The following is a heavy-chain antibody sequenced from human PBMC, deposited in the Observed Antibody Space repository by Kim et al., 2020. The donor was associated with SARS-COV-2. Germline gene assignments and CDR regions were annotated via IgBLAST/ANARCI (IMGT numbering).Heavy chain of an antibody. J-gene: IGHJ6*02. D-gene: IGHD3-10*01. V-gene: IGHV3-9*01. CDR1: GFTFDDYA. CDR3: AKDPQKTYYYGSGSLGV. Sequence: GGSLRLSCAASGFTFDDYAMHWVRQAPGKGLEWVSGISWNSGSIGYADSVKGRFTISRDNAKNSLYLQMNSLRAEDTALYYCAKDPQKTYYYGSGSLGVWGQGTTVTVSS. CDR2: ISWNSGSI.